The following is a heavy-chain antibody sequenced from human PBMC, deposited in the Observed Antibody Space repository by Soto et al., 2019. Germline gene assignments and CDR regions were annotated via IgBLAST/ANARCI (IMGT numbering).Heavy chain of an antibody. D-gene: IGHD6-13*01. CDR2: ISAYNGNT. CDR1: GYTFTSYG. J-gene: IGHJ4*02. V-gene: IGHV1-18*01. Sequence: ASVKVSCKASGYTFTSYGISWVLQAPGQGLEWMGWISAYNGNTNYAQKLQGRVTMTTDTSTSTAYMEPRSLRSDDTAVYHCARDVVGGSSSWQRPGFDYWGQGTLVTVSS. CDR3: ARDVVGGSSSWQRPGFDY.